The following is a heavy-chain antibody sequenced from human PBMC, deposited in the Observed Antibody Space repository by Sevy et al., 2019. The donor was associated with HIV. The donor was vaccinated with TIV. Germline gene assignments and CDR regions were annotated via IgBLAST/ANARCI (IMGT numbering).Heavy chain of an antibody. CDR1: GASFRNFY. V-gene: IGHV4-34*01. J-gene: IGHJ4*02. CDR2: IHHSGSS. CDR3: ARGRPLSKFDSSGYFFDS. D-gene: IGHD3-22*01. Sequence: SETLSLTCSVYGASFRNFYWSWIRQSPGKGLEWIGEIHHSGSSNFNPTLESRVTMSEDKSKSQFSLNLRSVTAADTAVYYCARGRPLSKFDSSGYFFDSWGPGTLVTVSS.